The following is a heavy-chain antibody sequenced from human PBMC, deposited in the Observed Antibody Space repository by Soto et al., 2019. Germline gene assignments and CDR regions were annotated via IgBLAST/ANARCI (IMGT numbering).Heavy chain of an antibody. CDR1: GFTFSDYY. CDR3: ASDYSRDIAVAPIGY. D-gene: IGHD6-19*01. V-gene: IGHV3-11*01. J-gene: IGHJ4*02. CDR2: ISSSGSTI. Sequence: QVQLVESGGGLVKPGGSLRLSCAASGFTFSDYYMSWIRQAPGKGLEWVSYISSSGSTIYYADSVKGRFTISRDNAKNSLNLQMNRLKAEDAAVYYCASDYSRDIAVAPIGYWGQGTLVTVSS.